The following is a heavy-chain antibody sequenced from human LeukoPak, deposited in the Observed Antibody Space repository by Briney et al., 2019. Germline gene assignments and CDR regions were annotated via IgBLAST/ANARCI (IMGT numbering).Heavy chain of an antibody. Sequence: GASVKVSCNASGYTFTSYAMNWVRQAPGQGLEWMGWINTNTGNPTYAQGFTGRFVFSLDTSVSTAYLQISRLKAEDTAVYYCAREGGNLTAIYYYYYYMDVWGKGTTVTVSS. CDR2: INTNTGNP. V-gene: IGHV7-4-1*02. D-gene: IGHD4-23*01. CDR1: GYTFTSYA. J-gene: IGHJ6*03. CDR3: AREGGNLTAIYYYYYYMDV.